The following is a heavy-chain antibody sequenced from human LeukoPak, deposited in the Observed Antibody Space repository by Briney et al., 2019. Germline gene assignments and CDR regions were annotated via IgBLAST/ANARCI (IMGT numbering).Heavy chain of an antibody. CDR1: GGSISSGGYY. CDR3: ARYGGPGVDC. J-gene: IGHJ4*02. V-gene: IGHV4-31*03. CDR2: IYYSGST. D-gene: IGHD4-23*01. Sequence: SETLSLTCTVSGGSISSGGYYWSWIRQHPGKGLEWIGYIYYSGSTYYNPSLKSRVTISVDTSKNQFSLKLSSVTAADTAVYYCARYGGPGVDCWGQGTLVTVSS.